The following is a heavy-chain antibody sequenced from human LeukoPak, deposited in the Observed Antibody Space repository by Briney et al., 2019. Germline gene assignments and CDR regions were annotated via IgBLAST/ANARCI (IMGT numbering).Heavy chain of an antibody. J-gene: IGHJ4*02. CDR2: IYYSGTT. CDR3: ASQPPTSYDYVWGSYRPPY. Sequence: PSETLSLTCTVSGGSISSSSYYWGWIRQPPGKGLEWIGTIYYSGTTYYNPSLKSRLTISVDTSKNQFSLRLSSVTAADTAVYYCASQPPTSYDYVWGSYRPPYWGQGTLVTVSS. V-gene: IGHV4-39*07. D-gene: IGHD3-16*02. CDR1: GGSISSSSYY.